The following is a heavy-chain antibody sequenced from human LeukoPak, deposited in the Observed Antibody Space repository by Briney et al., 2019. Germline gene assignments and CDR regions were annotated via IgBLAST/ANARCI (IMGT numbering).Heavy chain of an antibody. CDR2: INSDGSST. D-gene: IGHD6-13*01. V-gene: IGHV3-74*01. Sequence: GGSLRLSCAASGFTFSSYWMHWVRQAPGKGLVWVSRINSDGSSTSYADSVKGRFTISRDNSKNTLYLQMNSLRAEDTAVYYCAKDRIAAAGYFDYWGQGTLVTVSS. CDR1: GFTFSSYW. CDR3: AKDRIAAAGYFDY. J-gene: IGHJ4*02.